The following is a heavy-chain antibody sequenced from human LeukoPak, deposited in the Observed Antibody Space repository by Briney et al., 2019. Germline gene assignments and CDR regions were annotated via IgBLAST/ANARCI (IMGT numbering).Heavy chain of an antibody. Sequence: SVKVTCKASGGTFSSYAISWVRQAPGQGLEWMGGIIPIFGTANYAQKFQGRVTITADESTSTAYMELSSLRSEDTAVYYCASYRGYRTTKLDYWGQGTLVTVSS. CDR3: ASYRGYRTTKLDY. V-gene: IGHV1-69*13. J-gene: IGHJ4*02. D-gene: IGHD5-18*01. CDR2: IIPIFGTA. CDR1: GGTFSSYA.